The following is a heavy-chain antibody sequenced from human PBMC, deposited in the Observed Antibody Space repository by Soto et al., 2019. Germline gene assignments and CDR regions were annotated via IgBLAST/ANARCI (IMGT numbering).Heavy chain of an antibody. CDR1: GGSISSGGYY. Sequence: QVQLQESGPGLVKPSQTLSLTCTVSGGSISSGGYYWSWIRQHPGKGLEWIGYIYYSGSTYYNPSLKSRVTISVNTSKNQFSLKLSSVTAAVTAVYYCARGSVVAATLFDYWGQGTLVTVSS. CDR3: ARGSVVAATLFDY. CDR2: IYYSGST. J-gene: IGHJ4*02. V-gene: IGHV4-31*03. D-gene: IGHD2-15*01.